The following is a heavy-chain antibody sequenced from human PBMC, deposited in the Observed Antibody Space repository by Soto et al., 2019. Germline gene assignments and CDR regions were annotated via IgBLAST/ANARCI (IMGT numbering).Heavy chain of an antibody. CDR2: IFWDDDK. CDR1: GFSLSTRGVG. Sequence: QITLKESGPTLVKPTQTLTLTCTFSGFSLSTRGVGVAWIRQPPGKALEWLALIFWDDDKWYSPSLKSRLTITEATSKNQVVLTMPNMDPVDTATYYCAHRPRGYAYYFDYWGQGTLVTVSS. J-gene: IGHJ4*02. CDR3: AHRPRGYAYYFDY. D-gene: IGHD5-12*01. V-gene: IGHV2-5*02.